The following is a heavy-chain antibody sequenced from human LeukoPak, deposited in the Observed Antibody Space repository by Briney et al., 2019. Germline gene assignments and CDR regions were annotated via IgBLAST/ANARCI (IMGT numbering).Heavy chain of an antibody. Sequence: HAGGSLRLSCAASGFTFSSYAMSWVRQAPGKGLEWVSAISGSGGSTYYADSVKGRFTISRGNSKNTLYLQMNSLRAEDTAVYYCAKEGWELPLFDYWGQGTLVTVSS. CDR3: AKEGWELPLFDY. CDR2: ISGSGGST. D-gene: IGHD1-26*01. J-gene: IGHJ4*02. CDR1: GFTFSSYA. V-gene: IGHV3-23*01.